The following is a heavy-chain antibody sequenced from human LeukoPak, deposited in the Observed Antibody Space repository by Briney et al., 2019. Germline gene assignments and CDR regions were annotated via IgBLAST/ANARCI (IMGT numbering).Heavy chain of an antibody. CDR1: GYTFTSYY. D-gene: IGHD6-13*01. J-gene: IGHJ6*03. V-gene: IGHV1-46*01. CDR2: INPSGGST. Sequence: GASVKVSCKASGYTFTSYYMHWVRQAPGQGLEWMGLINPSGGSTSYAQKFQGRVTMTRDTSTSTVYMELSSLRSEDTAVYYCASGGYSSSRQEGYYMDVWGKGTTVTVSS. CDR3: ASGGYSSSRQEGYYMDV.